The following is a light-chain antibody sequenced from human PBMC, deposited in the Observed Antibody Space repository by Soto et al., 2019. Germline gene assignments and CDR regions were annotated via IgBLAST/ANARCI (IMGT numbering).Light chain of an antibody. CDR3: AAWDDTLDAQV. V-gene: IGLV1-47*03. CDR1: RSNIGRNF. J-gene: IGLJ3*02. CDR2: RNN. Sequence: QSVLTQSPSASGTPGQRVTISCSGSRSNIGRNFAYWYQHVPGTAPRLLIQRNNERPSGVPDRFSGSKSGTSVSLAISGLWSDDEATYYCAAWDDTLDAQVFGGGTQLTVL.